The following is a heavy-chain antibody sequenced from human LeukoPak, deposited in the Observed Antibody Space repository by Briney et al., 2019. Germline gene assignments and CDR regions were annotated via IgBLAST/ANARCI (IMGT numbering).Heavy chain of an antibody. D-gene: IGHD6-6*01. CDR3: ATRARPGYYYGMDV. J-gene: IGHJ6*02. CDR2: ISSNGGNT. Sequence: GGSLRLSCSASGFTFTSYAMWWVRQAPGRGLEYVSAISSNGGNTYFADSVKGRFTLSRDNSKNTLYLQMNSLRAEDTAVYYCATRARPGYYYGMDVWGQGTTVTVSS. V-gene: IGHV3-64*04. CDR1: GFTFTSYA.